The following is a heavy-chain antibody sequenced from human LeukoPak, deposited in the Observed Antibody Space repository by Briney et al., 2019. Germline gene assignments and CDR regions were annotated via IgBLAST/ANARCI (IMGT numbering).Heavy chain of an antibody. CDR2: IYYSWST. J-gene: IGHJ2*01. D-gene: IGHD2-21*01. CDR1: GGSISSHY. CDR3: ARDLFGYFDL. V-gene: IGHV4-59*11. Sequence: SETLSLTCTVSGGSISSHYWSWIRQPPGKGLEWIGYIYYSWSTNYNPSLKSRVTISVDTSKNQFSLKLNSVTAADTAVYYCARDLFGYFDLWGRGTLVTVSS.